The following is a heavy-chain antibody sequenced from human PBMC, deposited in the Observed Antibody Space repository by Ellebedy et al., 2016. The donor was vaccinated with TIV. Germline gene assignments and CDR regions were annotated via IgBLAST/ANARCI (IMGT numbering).Heavy chain of an antibody. V-gene: IGHV3-74*01. CDR1: GFVFRSYW. CDR2: INSDGDNI. CDR3: ARESLYSSSFQS. Sequence: GESLKISCATSGFVFRSYWMHWVRQAPGKGLEWVARINSDGDNIAYVDSVKGRFTISRDDAKNSLYLQMNSLRAEDTAVYYCARESLYSSSFQSWGQGTLVTVSS. J-gene: IGHJ5*02. D-gene: IGHD2-2*01.